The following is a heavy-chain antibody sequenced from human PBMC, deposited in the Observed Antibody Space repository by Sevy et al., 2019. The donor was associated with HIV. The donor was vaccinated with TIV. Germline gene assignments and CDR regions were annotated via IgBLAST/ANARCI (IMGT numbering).Heavy chain of an antibody. Sequence: SETLSLTCTVSGGSISSSSYYWGWIRPPPGKGLEWIGSIYYSGRTYYNPSLKRRVTISVDTSKNQFSLKLSSVTAADTAVYYCARRDRYGGSYYLHPYYFDYWGQGTLVTVSS. V-gene: IGHV4-39*01. J-gene: IGHJ4*02. D-gene: IGHD1-26*01. CDR2: IYYSGRT. CDR1: GGSISSSSYY. CDR3: ARRDRYGGSYYLHPYYFDY.